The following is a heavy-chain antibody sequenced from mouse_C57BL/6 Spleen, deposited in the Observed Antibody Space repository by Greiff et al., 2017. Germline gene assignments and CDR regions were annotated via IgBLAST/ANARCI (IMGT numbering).Heavy chain of an antibody. D-gene: IGHD1-1*01. CDR1: GYTFTSYW. Sequence: QVQLKQPGAELVKPGASVKLSCKASGYTFTSYWMQWVKQRPGQGLEWIGEIDPSDSYTNYNQKFKGKATLTVDTSSSTAYMQLSSLTSEDAAVDYCARRGVITTVEYYFDYWGQGTTLTVSS. J-gene: IGHJ2*01. V-gene: IGHV1-50*01. CDR3: ARRGVITTVEYYFDY. CDR2: IDPSDSYT.